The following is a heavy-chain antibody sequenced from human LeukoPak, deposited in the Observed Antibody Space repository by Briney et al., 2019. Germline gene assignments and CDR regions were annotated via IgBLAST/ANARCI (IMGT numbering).Heavy chain of an antibody. Sequence: GGSLRLSCAASGFTFGSYAMGWVRQAPGKGLEWVSTLSGSGHNTFNADSVEGRFIISRDNYMHTLYLQMNSLRAEDTAVYFCAKDRYSNYVNAFDVWGQGTTVTVSS. V-gene: IGHV3-23*01. D-gene: IGHD4-11*01. CDR2: LSGSGHNT. CDR3: AKDRYSNYVNAFDV. J-gene: IGHJ3*01. CDR1: GFTFGSYA.